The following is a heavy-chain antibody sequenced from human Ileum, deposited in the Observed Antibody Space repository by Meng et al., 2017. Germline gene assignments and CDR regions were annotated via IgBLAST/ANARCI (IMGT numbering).Heavy chain of an antibody. V-gene: IGHV1-69*05. CDR3: ARAVYGDHANWLDP. Sequence: VPLVAHGSAGKTLGSSVKVSCKCSGSTLNHYPSNWLRQAPGQGLEWMGGIIPIFNTSNYAQKFQDGVTITTDQSTSTTYIELSSLRFEDSAIYYCARAVYGDHANWLDPWGQGTLVTVSS. CDR2: IIPIFNTS. D-gene: IGHD4-17*01. J-gene: IGHJ5*02. CDR1: GSTLNHYP.